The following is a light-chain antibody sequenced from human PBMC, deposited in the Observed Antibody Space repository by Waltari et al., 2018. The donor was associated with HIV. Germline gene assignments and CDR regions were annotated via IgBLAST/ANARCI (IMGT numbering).Light chain of an antibody. V-gene: IGLV1-40*01. CDR3: QSYDSSLNVI. CDR1: NSNIGAGYG. Sequence: QSVLTQPPSVSGAPGQRVTISCTGSNSNIGAGYGVHWYQHLPGAAPKLLIYAYNNRPSVVPDRFSGSRSGTSASLAITGLQVEDEGDYFCQSYDSSLNVIFGGGTKLTVL. J-gene: IGLJ2*01. CDR2: AYN.